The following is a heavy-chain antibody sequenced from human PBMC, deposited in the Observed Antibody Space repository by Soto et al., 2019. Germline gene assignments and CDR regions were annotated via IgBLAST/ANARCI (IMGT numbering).Heavy chain of an antibody. J-gene: IGHJ4*02. V-gene: IGHV1-2*02. CDR2: LNPNTGVT. CDR1: AYTFTGYY. CDR3: ARAAVGGEYYYFDY. D-gene: IGHD3-10*01. Sequence: QVQLVQSGAEVKKPGASVMVSCKASAYTFTGYYIHWVRQAPGQGLEWMGWLNPNTGVTNYAHKFKGRVIMTRDTSISTAYMHLSSLTSADTAIYYCARAAVGGEYYYFDYWGQGTLVTVSS.